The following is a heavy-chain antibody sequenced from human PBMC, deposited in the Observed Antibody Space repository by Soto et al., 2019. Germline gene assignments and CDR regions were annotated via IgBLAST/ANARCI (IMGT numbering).Heavy chain of an antibody. J-gene: IGHJ5*02. V-gene: IGHV1-3*05. CDR3: ARGGGGPLDWFDP. CDR1: GYTFTSFA. Sequence: QVQLVQSGAEEKKPGASVKVSCKASGYTFTSFAMHWVRQAPGQRLEWMGWINAGNGNTKYSQKFQGRVTLTRDTSARTAYLELSSLRSEDTAVYYCARGGGGPLDWFDPWGQGTLVTVSS. D-gene: IGHD3-10*01. CDR2: INAGNGNT.